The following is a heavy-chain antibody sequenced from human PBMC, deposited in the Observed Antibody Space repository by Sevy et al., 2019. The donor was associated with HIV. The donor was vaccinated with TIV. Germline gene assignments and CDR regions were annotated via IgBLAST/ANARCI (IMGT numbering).Heavy chain of an antibody. D-gene: IGHD6-13*01. V-gene: IGHV3-21*01. CDR3: ARAPFAAAGRNNWFDP. CDR2: ISSSSSYI. J-gene: IGHJ5*02. Sequence: GGSLRLSCAASGFTFSSYSMNWVRQAPGKVLEWVSSISSSSSYIYYADSVKGRFTISRDNAKNSLYLQMNSLRAEDTAVYYCARAPFAAAGRNNWFDPWGQGTLVTVSS. CDR1: GFTFSSYS.